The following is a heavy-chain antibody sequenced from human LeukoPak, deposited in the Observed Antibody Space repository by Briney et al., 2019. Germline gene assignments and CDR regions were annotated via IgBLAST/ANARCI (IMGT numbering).Heavy chain of an antibody. CDR2: IYHSGST. V-gene: IGHV4-38-2*02. Sequence: PSETLSLTCTVSGYSISSGYYWGWIRQPPGKGLEWIGSIYHSGSTYYNPSLKSRVTISVDTSKNQFSLKLSSVTAADTAVYYCARDRYGRGDYFDYWGQGTLVTVSS. J-gene: IGHJ4*02. CDR1: GYSISSGYY. CDR3: ARDRYGRGDYFDY. D-gene: IGHD1-26*01.